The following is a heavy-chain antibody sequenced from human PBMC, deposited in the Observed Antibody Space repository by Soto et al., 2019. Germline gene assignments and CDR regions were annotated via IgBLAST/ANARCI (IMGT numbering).Heavy chain of an antibody. J-gene: IGHJ4*02. CDR2: ISYDGNNK. CDR3: AKDRPLTTITTVVD. Sequence: QVQLVESGGGVVQPGRSLRLSCAASGFIFSTYGMHWVRQAPCKGLEWLSGISYDGNNKYYADSVKGRFTISRDNSKNTLWMQMDSLRTEDTAVYYCAKDRPLTTITTVVDWGQGTLVTVSS. D-gene: IGHD4-17*01. V-gene: IGHV3-30*18. CDR1: GFIFSTYG.